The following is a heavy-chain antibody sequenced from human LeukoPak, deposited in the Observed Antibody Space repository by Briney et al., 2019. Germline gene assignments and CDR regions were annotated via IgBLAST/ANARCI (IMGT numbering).Heavy chain of an antibody. CDR3: ARDRATTDYYYGMDV. V-gene: IGHV3-21*01. J-gene: IGHJ6*02. CDR1: GFTFSSYS. CDR2: ISSSSSYI. D-gene: IGHD4-17*01. Sequence: PGGSLRLSCAASGFTFSSYSMNWVRQAPGKGLEWVSSISSSSSYIYYADSVKGRFTISRDDAKNSLYLQMNSLRAEDTAVYYCARDRATTDYYYGMDVWGQRTTVTVSS.